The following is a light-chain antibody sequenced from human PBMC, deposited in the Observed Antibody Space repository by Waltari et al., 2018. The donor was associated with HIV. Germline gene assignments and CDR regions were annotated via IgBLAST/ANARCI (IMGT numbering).Light chain of an antibody. CDR3: HQRSNWPIT. CDR1: PSVSTY. J-gene: IGKJ5*01. CDR2: GAS. Sequence: EIVFTQSPATLSSSPGERATLSCRASPSVSTYLAWYQQKPGQAPRLLSYGASSRATGIPARFSGSGSGTDFTLTISSLEPGDFGVYYCHQRSNWPITFGQGTRLEIK. V-gene: IGKV3-11*01.